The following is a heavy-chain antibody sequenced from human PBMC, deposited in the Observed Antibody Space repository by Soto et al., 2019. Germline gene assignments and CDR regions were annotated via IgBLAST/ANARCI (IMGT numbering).Heavy chain of an antibody. D-gene: IGHD3-3*01. J-gene: IGHJ4*02. CDR3: AKAYYDFWSGYSLWWSSAYYFDY. V-gene: IGHV3-23*01. CDR1: GFTFSSYA. Sequence: EVQLLESGGGLVQPGGSLRLSCAASGFTFSSYAMSWVRQAPGKGLEWVSAISGSGGSTYYADSVKGRFTISRDNSKNTLYLQMNSLRAEDAAVYYCAKAYYDFWSGYSLWWSSAYYFDYWGQGTLVTVSS. CDR2: ISGSGGST.